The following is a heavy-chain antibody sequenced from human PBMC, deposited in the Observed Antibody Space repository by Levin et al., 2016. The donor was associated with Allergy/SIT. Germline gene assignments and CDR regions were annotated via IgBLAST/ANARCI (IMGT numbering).Heavy chain of an antibody. D-gene: IGHD2-15*01. CDR2: IRSKAYGGTT. V-gene: IGHV3-49*03. CDR1: GFTFGDYA. Sequence: GESLKISCTASGFTFGDYAMSWFRQAPGKGLEWVGFIRSKAYGGTTEYAASVKGRFTISRDDSKSIAYLQMNSLKTEDTAVYYCTRGAVVVVAETAHFDYWGQGTLVTVSS. CDR3: TRGAVVVVAETAHFDY. J-gene: IGHJ4*02.